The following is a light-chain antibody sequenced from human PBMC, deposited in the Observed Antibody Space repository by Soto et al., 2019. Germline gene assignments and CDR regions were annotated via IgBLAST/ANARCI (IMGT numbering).Light chain of an antibody. CDR2: WAS. V-gene: IGKV4-1*01. J-gene: IGKJ1*01. CDR1: QSILHISNNKIR. CDR3: QQYYSIPWT. Sequence: DIVMTQSPDSLALSLGERATINCKSSQSILHISNNKIRLAWYQQKPGQPPKVLIYWASNRESGVPDRFRRSGSGTAFTLTISSLQAEDVAVYYCQQYYSIPWTLDQATKVDIK.